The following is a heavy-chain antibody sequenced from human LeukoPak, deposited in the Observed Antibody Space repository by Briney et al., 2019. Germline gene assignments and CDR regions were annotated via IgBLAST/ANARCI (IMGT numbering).Heavy chain of an antibody. D-gene: IGHD2-2*01. CDR3: TRVASTTCDCPDYFDY. CDR2: ISAYTGNT. CDR1: GYTSTTFG. Sequence: ASVKVSCKASGYTSTTFGITWVRQAPGQGLEWMGWISAYTGNTNYAPKFQGRVTMTADTSTSTAHMELRSLTSDDTAVYYCTRVASTTCDCPDYFDYWGQGTLVTVSS. V-gene: IGHV1-18*01. J-gene: IGHJ4*02.